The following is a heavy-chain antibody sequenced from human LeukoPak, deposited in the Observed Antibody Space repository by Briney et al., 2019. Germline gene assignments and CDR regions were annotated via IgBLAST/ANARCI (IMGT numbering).Heavy chain of an antibody. Sequence: ASVKVSCKASGYTFTSYGISWVRQAPGQGLEWMGWISAYNGNTNYAQKLQGRVTMTTDTSTSTAYMELRSLRSDDTAVYYCARGAENGYCSGGSCYPTSDFDYWGQGTLVTVSS. D-gene: IGHD2-15*01. V-gene: IGHV1-18*01. CDR3: ARGAENGYCSGGSCYPTSDFDY. J-gene: IGHJ4*02. CDR2: ISAYNGNT. CDR1: GYTFTSYG.